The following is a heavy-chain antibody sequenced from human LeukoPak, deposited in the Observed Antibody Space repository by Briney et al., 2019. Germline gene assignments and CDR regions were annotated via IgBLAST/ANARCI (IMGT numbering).Heavy chain of an antibody. CDR2: ISSSSSTI. V-gene: IGHV3-48*01. D-gene: IGHD6-19*01. Sequence: GGSLRLSCTAYGFAFSSYSMNWVRQAPGKGLEWVSYISSSSSTIYYADSVKGRFTISRDNAKNSLYLQMNSLRAEDTAVYYCARDVAGTAVAGTFFDYWGQGTLVTVSS. CDR3: ARDVAGTAVAGTFFDY. J-gene: IGHJ4*02. CDR1: GFAFSSYS.